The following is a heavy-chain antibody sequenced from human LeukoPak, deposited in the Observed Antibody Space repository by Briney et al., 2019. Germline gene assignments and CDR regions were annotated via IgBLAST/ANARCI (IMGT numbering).Heavy chain of an antibody. Sequence: SETLSLTCTVSGGSISSYYWSWIRQPPGKGLEWIGYIYYSGSTNYNPSLKSRVTISVDTSKNQFSLKLSSVTAADTAVYYCARQFGESMYYYYYMDVWGKGTTVTVSS. D-gene: IGHD3-10*01. J-gene: IGHJ6*03. CDR3: ARQFGESMYYYYYMDV. CDR1: GGSISSYY. V-gene: IGHV4-59*01. CDR2: IYYSGST.